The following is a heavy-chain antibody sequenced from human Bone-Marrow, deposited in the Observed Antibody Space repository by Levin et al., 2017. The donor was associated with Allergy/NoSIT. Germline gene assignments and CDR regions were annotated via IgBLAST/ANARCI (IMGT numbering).Heavy chain of an antibody. V-gene: IGHV3-23*01. CDR2: ISGSGGST. J-gene: IGHJ6*02. Sequence: GGSLRLSCAASGFTFSSYAMSWVRQAPGKGLEWVSAISGSGGSTYYADSVKGRFTISRDNSKNTLYLQMNSLRAEDTAVYYCAKDITMIVVVEFGMDGWGQGTTVTVSS. D-gene: IGHD3-22*01. CDR3: AKDITMIVVVEFGMDG. CDR1: GFTFSSYA.